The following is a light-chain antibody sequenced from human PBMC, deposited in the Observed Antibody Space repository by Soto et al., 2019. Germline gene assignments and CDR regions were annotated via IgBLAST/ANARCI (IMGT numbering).Light chain of an antibody. Sequence: EIVLTQSPATLSLSPGERATLSCRASQSVSSYLAWYQQKPGQAPRLLIYDASNRATGIPARFSGSGSGTDFTLTISSLEHEDFAVYYWQQRSNLGFTFGPGTKVDIK. CDR1: QSVSSY. J-gene: IGKJ3*01. V-gene: IGKV3-11*01. CDR2: DAS. CDR3: QQRSNLGFT.